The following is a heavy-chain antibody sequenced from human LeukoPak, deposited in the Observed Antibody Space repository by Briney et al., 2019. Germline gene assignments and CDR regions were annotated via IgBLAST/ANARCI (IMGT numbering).Heavy chain of an antibody. V-gene: IGHV5-51*01. CDR3: ASDRIEVDAFDI. CDR2: IYPGDSDT. Sequence: GESLKISCKGSGYSFTSYLIGWVRQMPGKGLEWMGIIYPGDSDTRYSPSFEGQVTISADKSISTAYLQWSSLKVSDTAMYYCASDRIEVDAFDIWGQGTMVTVSS. J-gene: IGHJ3*02. CDR1: GYSFTSYL. D-gene: IGHD2-15*01.